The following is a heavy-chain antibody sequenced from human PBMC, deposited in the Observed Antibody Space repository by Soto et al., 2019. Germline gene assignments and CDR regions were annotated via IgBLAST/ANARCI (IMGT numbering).Heavy chain of an antibody. CDR2: ISTNGDKT. Sequence: GGSLRLSCSASGFTLSSYAIHWVRRAPGKGLEYVSAISTNGDKTYYADSVKGRFTISRDNSKNTLYLQMSSLRAEDTAVYYCVKPPGYYYDSRNYYSVWGQGTLVTVSS. CDR3: VKPPGYYYDSRNYYSV. V-gene: IGHV3-64D*06. D-gene: IGHD3-22*01. CDR1: GFTLSSYA. J-gene: IGHJ4*02.